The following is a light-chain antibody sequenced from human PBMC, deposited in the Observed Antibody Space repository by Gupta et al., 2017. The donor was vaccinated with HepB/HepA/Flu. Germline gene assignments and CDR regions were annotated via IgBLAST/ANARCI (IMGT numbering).Light chain of an antibody. J-gene: IGLJ2*01. CDR1: TSNVGTHS. CDR2: EDN. CDR3: DTWDNSIDGV. Sequence: QSVLTQPPSVSAAPGQKVTISCPGSTSNVGTHSVSWSQQVPEAAHILLIYEDNKRPADLPDRFSGSKSVTAATLTITGRQTGDEADYYCDTWDNSIDGVFGGGTKLTVL. V-gene: IGLV1-51*02.